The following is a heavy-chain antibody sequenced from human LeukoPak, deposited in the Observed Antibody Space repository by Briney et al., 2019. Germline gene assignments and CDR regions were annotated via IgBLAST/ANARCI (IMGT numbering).Heavy chain of an antibody. Sequence: GGSLRLSCAASGFPFSIYWMYWVRHAPGKGLVWVSRMNSDGSSRIYADSVKGRFTISRDNAKNTLYLQMNSLRAEDTAVYYCAKDTGYTSSLGHWGQGTLVTVSS. CDR3: AKDTGYTSSLGH. CDR2: MNSDGSSR. CDR1: GFPFSIYW. D-gene: IGHD6-13*01. V-gene: IGHV3-74*01. J-gene: IGHJ4*02.